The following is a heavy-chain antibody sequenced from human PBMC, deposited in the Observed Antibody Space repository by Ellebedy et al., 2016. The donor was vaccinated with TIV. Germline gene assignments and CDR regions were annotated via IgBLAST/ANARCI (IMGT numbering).Heavy chain of an antibody. CDR3: ARRDCSGGTCYVVY. V-gene: IGHV5-51*01. D-gene: IGHD2-15*01. CDR1: GYNFSDYW. Sequence: GESLKISCKGFGYNFSDYWIGWVRQMPGKGLEWMGIIYPGDSDTRYSPSFQGQVTISADKSISTAYLQWTSLKASDTAIYFCARRDCSGGTCYVVYWGQGTLVNVSS. CDR2: IYPGDSDT. J-gene: IGHJ4*02.